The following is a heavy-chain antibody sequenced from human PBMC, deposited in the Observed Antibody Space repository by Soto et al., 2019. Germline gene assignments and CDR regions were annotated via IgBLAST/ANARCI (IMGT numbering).Heavy chain of an antibody. CDR2: ISWNSGSI. Sequence: EVQLVESGGGLVQPGRSLRLSCAASGFTFDDYAMHWVRQAPGKGLEWVSGISWNSGSIGYADSVKGRFTISRDNAKNSLYLKMNRLRAEDTALYYCAKDNEFMITFGEVIAGGAFDIWGQGRMVTVSS. CDR1: GFTFDDYA. J-gene: IGHJ3*02. D-gene: IGHD3-16*02. V-gene: IGHV3-9*01. CDR3: AKDNEFMITFGEVIAGGAFDI.